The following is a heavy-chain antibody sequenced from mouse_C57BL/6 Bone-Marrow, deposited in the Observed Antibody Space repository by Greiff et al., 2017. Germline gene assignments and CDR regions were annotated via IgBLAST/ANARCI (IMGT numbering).Heavy chain of an antibody. CDR2: INPYNGDT. D-gene: IGHD3-1*01. V-gene: IGHV1-20*01. Sequence: VHVKQSGPELVKPGDSVTISCKASGYSFTGYFMNWVMQSHGKSLEWIGRINPYNGDTFYNQKFKGKATLTVDKSSSTAHMALRSLTSEDSAVYYCARWATGDAMDYWGQGTSVTVSS. J-gene: IGHJ4*01. CDR1: GYSFTGYF. CDR3: ARWATGDAMDY.